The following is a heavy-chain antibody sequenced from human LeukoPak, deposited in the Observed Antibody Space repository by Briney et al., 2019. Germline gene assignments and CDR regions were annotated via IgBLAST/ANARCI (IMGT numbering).Heavy chain of an antibody. CDR1: GFTFSSYA. CDR3: AKDQPADGYNSI. J-gene: IGHJ4*02. V-gene: IGHV3-23*01. D-gene: IGHD5-24*01. Sequence: GGSLRLSCAASGFTFSSYAMSWVRQAPGKGLEWVSTISGSGGSTYYADSVNGRFTISRDNSRNTLYLQVNSLRGEDTAVYYCAKDQPADGYNSIWGQGTLVTVSS. CDR2: ISGSGGST.